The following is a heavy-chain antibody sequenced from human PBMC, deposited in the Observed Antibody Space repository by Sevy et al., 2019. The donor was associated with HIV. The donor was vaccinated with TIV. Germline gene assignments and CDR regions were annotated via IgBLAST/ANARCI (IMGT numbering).Heavy chain of an antibody. D-gene: IGHD3-22*01. J-gene: IGHJ4*02. CDR3: ARAMYPYYYDSSGYHFDY. CDR1: GGSISSSSYY. CDR2: IYYSAST. Sequence: SETLSLTCTVSGGSISSSSYYWGWIRQPPGKGLEWIGSIYYSASTYYNPSLKSRVTISVDTSKNQFSLKLSSVTAADTAVCYCARAMYPYYYDSSGYHFDYWGQGTLVTVSS. V-gene: IGHV4-39*01.